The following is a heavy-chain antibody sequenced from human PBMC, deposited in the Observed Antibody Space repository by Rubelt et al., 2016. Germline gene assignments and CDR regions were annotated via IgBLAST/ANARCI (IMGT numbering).Heavy chain of an antibody. J-gene: IGHJ2*01. Sequence: QVQLVQSGAEVKKPGASVKVSCKASGYTFTSYGISWVRQAPGQGLEWMGWISAYNGNTNYAQKLQGRVTMTPDTSTGTAYMGRRGLRSDDTAVYYCARDRIRIAARQGWYFDLWGRGTLVTVSS. CDR1: GYTFTSYG. CDR2: ISAYNGNT. D-gene: IGHD6-6*01. V-gene: IGHV1-18*01. CDR3: ARDRIRIAARQGWYFDL.